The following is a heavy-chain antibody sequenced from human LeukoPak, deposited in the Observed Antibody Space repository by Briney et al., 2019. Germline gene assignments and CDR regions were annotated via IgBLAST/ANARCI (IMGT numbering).Heavy chain of an antibody. Sequence: PGGSLRLSCAASGFTFSSYGMHWVRQAPGKGLEWVAVISYDGSNKYYADSVKGRFTISRDNSKNTLYLQMNSLRAEDTAAYYCAKDPGIAAAGTRYYYYGMDVWGQGTTVTVS. J-gene: IGHJ6*02. D-gene: IGHD6-13*01. CDR2: ISYDGSNK. CDR3: AKDPGIAAAGTRYYYYGMDV. CDR1: GFTFSSYG. V-gene: IGHV3-30*18.